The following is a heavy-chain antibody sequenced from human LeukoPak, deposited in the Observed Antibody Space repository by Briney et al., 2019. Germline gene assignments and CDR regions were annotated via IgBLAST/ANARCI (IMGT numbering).Heavy chain of an antibody. CDR1: GGSISSGDYY. CDR3: ARFHYDVITMIVRD. V-gene: IGHV4-30-4*08. D-gene: IGHD3-22*01. CDR2: IYYSGST. Sequence: PSETLSLTCTVSGGSISSGDYYWSWIRQPPGKGLEWIGYIYYSGSTYYNPSLKSRVTISVDTSKNQFSLKLSSVTAADTAVYYCARFHYDVITMIVRDWGQGTLVTVSS. J-gene: IGHJ4*02.